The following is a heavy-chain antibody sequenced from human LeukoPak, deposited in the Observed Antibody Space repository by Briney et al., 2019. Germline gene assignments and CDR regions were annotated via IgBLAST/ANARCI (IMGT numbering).Heavy chain of an antibody. V-gene: IGHV3-23*01. CDR2: ISGDGNA. Sequence: GGSLRLSCAASGFTFSSYGMSWVRQAPGKGLEWVSAISGDGNAYYADSVKDRFTISRDNSKNTLFLQLNTLRAEDTAIYYCAKDRTGSSGYYDYWGQGTLVTVSS. D-gene: IGHD3-22*01. CDR1: GFTFSSYG. J-gene: IGHJ4*02. CDR3: AKDRTGSSGYYDY.